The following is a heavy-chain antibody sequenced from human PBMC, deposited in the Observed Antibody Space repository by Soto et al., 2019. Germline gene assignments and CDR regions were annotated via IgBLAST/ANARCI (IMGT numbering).Heavy chain of an antibody. CDR2: ARNKVNSYTT. Sequence: GGSLLLSCAASVASGFTFSDDHMYWVRQAPGKGLEWVGRARNKVNSYTTADAASVKGRFTISRDDSKKSVYLQMNSLKTEDTAMYFCARLMGTSFDLWGQGTLVTVSS. V-gene: IGHV3-72*01. CDR3: ARLMGTSFDL. CDR1: GFTFSDDH. D-gene: IGHD2-8*01. J-gene: IGHJ4*02.